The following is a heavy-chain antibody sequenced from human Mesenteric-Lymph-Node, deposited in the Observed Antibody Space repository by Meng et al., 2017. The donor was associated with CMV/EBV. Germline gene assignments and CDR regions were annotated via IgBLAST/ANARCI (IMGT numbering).Heavy chain of an antibody. CDR1: GFTFSSYS. J-gene: IGHJ6*02. CDR2: ISSSSSYI. Sequence: GESLKISCAASGFTFSSYSMNWVRQAPGKGLEWVSSISSSSSYIYYADSVKGRFTISRDNAKNAVYLEMSSLSAEDTAIYYCARDITIFGVSIPNYYGLDVWGQGTTVTVSS. V-gene: IGHV3-21*01. D-gene: IGHD3-3*01. CDR3: ARDITIFGVSIPNYYGLDV.